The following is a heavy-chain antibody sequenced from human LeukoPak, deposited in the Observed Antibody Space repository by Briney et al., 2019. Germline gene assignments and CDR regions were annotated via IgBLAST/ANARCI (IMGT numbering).Heavy chain of an antibody. CDR2: IRGSGAGT. J-gene: IGHJ4*02. V-gene: IGHV3-23*01. CDR3: AKGVRDPFDY. CDR1: GLTFSSYA. D-gene: IGHD2-21*01. Sequence: PGRSLRLSCAASGLTFSSYAMGWGRQAPGKGLEWVSGIRGSGAGTYYADSVKGRFTISRDNSKNTLYLQMNSLRAEDTAIYYCAKGVRDPFDYWGQGTLVTVSS.